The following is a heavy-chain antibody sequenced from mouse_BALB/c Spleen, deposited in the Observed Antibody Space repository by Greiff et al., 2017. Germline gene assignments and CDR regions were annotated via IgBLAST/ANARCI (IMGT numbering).Heavy chain of an antibody. CDR3: ARYGNYNY. J-gene: IGHJ2*01. V-gene: IGHV1-87*01. CDR1: GYTFTSYW. CDR2: IYPGDGDT. Sequence: VKLQESGAELARPGASVKLSCKASGYTFTSYWMQWVKQRPGQGLEWIGAIYPGDGDTRYTQKFKGKATLTADKSSSTAYMQLSSLASEDSAVYYCARYGNYNYWGQGTTLTVSS. D-gene: IGHD2-1*01.